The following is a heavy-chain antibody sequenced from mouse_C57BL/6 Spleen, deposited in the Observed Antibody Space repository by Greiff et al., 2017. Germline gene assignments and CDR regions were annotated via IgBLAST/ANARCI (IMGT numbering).Heavy chain of an antibody. CDR2: ISSGSSTI. J-gene: IGHJ4*01. Sequence: VESGGGLVKPGGSLKLSCAASGFTFSDYGMHWVRQAPEKGLEWVAYISSGSSTIYYADTVKGRFTSSRDNAKNTLFLQMTSLRSEDTAMYYCARPFITTVVDAMDYWGQGTSVTVSS. D-gene: IGHD1-1*01. CDR1: GFTFSDYG. V-gene: IGHV5-17*01. CDR3: ARPFITTVVDAMDY.